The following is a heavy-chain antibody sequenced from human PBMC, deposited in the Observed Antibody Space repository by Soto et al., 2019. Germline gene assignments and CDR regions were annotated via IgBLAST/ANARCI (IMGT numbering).Heavy chain of an antibody. J-gene: IGHJ6*03. Sequence: SETLSLTCTVSGGSISSYYWSWIRQPPGKGLEWIGYIYYSGSTNYNPSLKSRVTISVDTSKNQFSLKLSSVTAADTAVYYCARGLFNGVWLSYYYMDVWGKGTTVTVSS. V-gene: IGHV4-59*01. D-gene: IGHD2-8*01. CDR2: IYYSGST. CDR3: ARGLFNGVWLSYYYMDV. CDR1: GGSISSYY.